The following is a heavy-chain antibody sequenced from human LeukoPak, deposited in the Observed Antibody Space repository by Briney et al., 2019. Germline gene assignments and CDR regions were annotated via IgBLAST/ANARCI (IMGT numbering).Heavy chain of an antibody. Sequence: GESLKISCKGSGYSFTSYLIGWVRQMPGKGLEWMGIIYPGDSDTRYSPSFQGQVTISADKSISTAYLQWSSLKASDTAMYYCARQNFWSGYYTGYNWFDPWGQGTLVTVSS. V-gene: IGHV5-51*01. J-gene: IGHJ5*02. CDR2: IYPGDSDT. D-gene: IGHD3-3*01. CDR1: GYSFTSYL. CDR3: ARQNFWSGYYTGYNWFDP.